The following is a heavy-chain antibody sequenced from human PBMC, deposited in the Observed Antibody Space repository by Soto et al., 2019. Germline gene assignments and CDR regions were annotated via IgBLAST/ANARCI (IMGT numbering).Heavy chain of an antibody. CDR1: GGSFSGYY. CDR3: ARGPGYDFWSGYYTGYYYYGMDV. J-gene: IGHJ6*02. D-gene: IGHD3-3*01. CDR2: INHSGST. V-gene: IGHV4-34*01. Sequence: PSETRSLTCAVYGGSFSGYYWSGSRQPPGKGLEWIGEINHSGSTNYNPSLKSRVTISVDTYKNQFSLKLSSVTAADTAVYYCARGPGYDFWSGYYTGYYYYGMDVWGQGTTVTVSS.